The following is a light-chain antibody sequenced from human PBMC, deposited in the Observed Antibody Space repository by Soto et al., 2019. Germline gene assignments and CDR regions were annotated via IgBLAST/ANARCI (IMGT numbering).Light chain of an antibody. CDR1: SSDVGAYNY. Sequence: QSALTQPASVSGSPGQSITIACTGTSSDVGAYNYVSWYQQHPGKAPKVMIYEVSNRPSGVSNRFSGSKSGNTASLTISGLQAEDEADYYCSSYISSSTLVVFGGGTKLTVL. CDR2: EVS. V-gene: IGLV2-14*01. CDR3: SSYISSSTLVV. J-gene: IGLJ2*01.